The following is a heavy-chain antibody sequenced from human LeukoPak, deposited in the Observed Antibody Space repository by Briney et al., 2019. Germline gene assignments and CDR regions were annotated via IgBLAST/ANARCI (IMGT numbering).Heavy chain of an antibody. D-gene: IGHD3-9*01. CDR1: GASISTSAYY. Sequence: PSETLSLTCTVSGASISTSAYYWGWIRQPPGKGLEWIASIYYSGGTYYNPSLKSRLTMSVDTSKNQFSLRLISVTAADTAVYYCAGGPLTGYYAFDNWGQGTLVTVSS. CDR3: AGGPLTGYYAFDN. V-gene: IGHV4-39*01. CDR2: IYYSGGT. J-gene: IGHJ4*02.